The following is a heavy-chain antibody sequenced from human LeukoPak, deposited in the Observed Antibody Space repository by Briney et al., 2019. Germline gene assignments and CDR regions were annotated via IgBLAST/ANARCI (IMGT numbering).Heavy chain of an antibody. V-gene: IGHV3-7*02. CDR1: GFTFSSNW. J-gene: IGHJ6*04. D-gene: IGHD3-3*01. CDR2: IKQDGSEK. Sequence: GGPLRLSCGASGFTFSSNWMTWVRQAPGKGLEWVANIKQDGSEKNYVDSVKGRFTISRDNAKNSLYLQMNSLRAEDTAVYYCARQRFGDVWGKGTTVTVSS. CDR3: ARQRFGDV.